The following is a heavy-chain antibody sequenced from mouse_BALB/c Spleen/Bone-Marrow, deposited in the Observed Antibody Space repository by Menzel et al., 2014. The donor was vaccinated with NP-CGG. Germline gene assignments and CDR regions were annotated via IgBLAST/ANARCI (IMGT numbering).Heavy chain of an antibody. J-gene: IGHJ4*01. Sequence: QVQLKESGPELGKPGALVKISCKASGYTFTSYDINWGKQRPGQGLEWIGWIYPGDGSSKYNEKFKGKATLTADKSSSTAYMQLSSLTSENSAVYFCARAPSMDYWGQGTSVTVSS. CDR3: ARAPSMDY. V-gene: IGHV1S56*01. CDR1: GYTFTSYD. CDR2: IYPGDGSS.